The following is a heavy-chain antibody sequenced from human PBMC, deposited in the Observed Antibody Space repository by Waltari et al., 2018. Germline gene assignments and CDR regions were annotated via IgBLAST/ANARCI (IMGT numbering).Heavy chain of an antibody. V-gene: IGHV4-61*02. CDR1: GGSISSGSYY. Sequence: QVQLQESGPGLVKPSQTLSLTCTVSGGSISSGSYYWSWIRQPAGKGLEWIGRIYTSGRTNYNPSLKSRVTISVDTSKNQFSLKLSSVTAADTAVYYCAVEMVDAFDIWGQGTMVTVSS. CDR2: IYTSGRT. CDR3: AVEMVDAFDI. D-gene: IGHD2-8*01. J-gene: IGHJ3*02.